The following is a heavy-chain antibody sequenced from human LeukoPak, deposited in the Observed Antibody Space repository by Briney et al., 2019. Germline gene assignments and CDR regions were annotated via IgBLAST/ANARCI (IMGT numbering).Heavy chain of an antibody. J-gene: IGHJ5*01. CDR3: ARGWYGPDS. CDR2: ISRDGTST. V-gene: IGHV3-74*01. Sequence: PWGSLRLSCAASGVTFSSHSMHWVRQAPGKGLVWVSGISRDGTSTNYADAVKGRFTISRDNVKNTLYLQMNSLRVEDTAVYSCARGWYGPDSCGQGTLVTV. D-gene: IGHD2-15*01. CDR1: GVTFSSHS.